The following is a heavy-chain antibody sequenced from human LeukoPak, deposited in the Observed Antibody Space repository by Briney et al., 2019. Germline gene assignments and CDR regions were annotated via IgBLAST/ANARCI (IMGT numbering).Heavy chain of an antibody. CDR2: INHNGNVN. CDR3: ARDRSITMVRGVRSWFDP. CDR1: GFALSSHW. Sequence: GGSLRLSCAASGFALSSHWMNWARQAPGKGLEWVASINHNGNVNYYVDSVKGRFTISRDNAKNSLYLQMSNLRAEDTAVYYCARDRSITMVRGVRSWFDPWGQGTLVTVSS. V-gene: IGHV3-7*03. J-gene: IGHJ5*02. D-gene: IGHD3-10*01.